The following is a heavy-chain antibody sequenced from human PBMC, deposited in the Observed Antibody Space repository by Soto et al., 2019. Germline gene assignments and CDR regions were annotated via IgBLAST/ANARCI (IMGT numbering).Heavy chain of an antibody. CDR3: ARRPKSGSFHYYGVDV. CDR1: GGSVSSSIYY. D-gene: IGHD1-26*01. V-gene: IGHV4-39*01. CDR2: IYYTGKT. J-gene: IGHJ6*02. Sequence: SETRSRTWTVSGGSVSSSIYYGDWIRQPPGKGLEWIGNIYYTGKTNYNPSLRSRVTISVDTSKNQFSLKLSSVTAADTAVYYCARRPKSGSFHYYGVDVWGRGTTVTVSS.